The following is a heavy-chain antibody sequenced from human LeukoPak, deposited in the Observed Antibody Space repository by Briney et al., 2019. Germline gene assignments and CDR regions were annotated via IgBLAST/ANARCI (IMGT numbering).Heavy chain of an antibody. D-gene: IGHD6-13*01. J-gene: IGHJ4*02. CDR1: GGSISSGGYH. CDR3: ARDGIAAAGSLDY. CDR2: IYYSGST. V-gene: IGHV4-31*03. Sequence: PSETLSLTCTVSGGSISSGGYHWSWIRQHPGKGLEWIGYIYYSGSTYYNPSLKSRVTISVDTSKNQFSLKLSSVTAADTAVYYCARDGIAAAGSLDYWGQGTLVTVSS.